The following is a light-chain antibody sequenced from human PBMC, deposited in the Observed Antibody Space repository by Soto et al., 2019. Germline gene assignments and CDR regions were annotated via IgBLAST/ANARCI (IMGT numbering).Light chain of an antibody. CDR1: SSNIGRNT. Sequence: QLVLTQPPSASGTPGQRVTISCSGSSSNIGRNTVNWYQQLPETAPKLLIYSNNERPSGVPDRFSGSKSGTSASLAISGLQSEDEADYYCATWDDSLNGWVFGGGTKLTVL. J-gene: IGLJ3*02. V-gene: IGLV1-44*01. CDR2: SNN. CDR3: ATWDDSLNGWV.